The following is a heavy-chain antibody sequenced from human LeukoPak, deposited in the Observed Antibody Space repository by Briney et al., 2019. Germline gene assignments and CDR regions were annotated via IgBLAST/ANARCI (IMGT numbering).Heavy chain of an antibody. CDR3: AKDAYGGATFFYYMDV. CDR2: ISWNSGNI. CDR1: GFTFDDYA. D-gene: IGHD2/OR15-2a*01. Sequence: GGSLRLSCAGSGFTFDDYAMHWVRQTPGKGLEWVSGISWNSGNIAYADFVGGRFTISRDNAKNSLSLQMNSLSDEDTAVYYCAKDAYGGATFFYYMDVWGKGTTVTVSS. J-gene: IGHJ6*03. V-gene: IGHV3-9*01.